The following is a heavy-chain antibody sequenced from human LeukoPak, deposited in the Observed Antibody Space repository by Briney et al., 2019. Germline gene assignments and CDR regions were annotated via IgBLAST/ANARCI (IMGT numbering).Heavy chain of an antibody. J-gene: IGHJ4*02. V-gene: IGHV4-59*01. Sequence: SETLSLTCTVSGGSISSFYWSWIRQPPGTGLEWIGYIYNSGSTNYNPSLKSRVTISVDTSKNQFSLKLSSVTAADTAVYYCARAFLAVAGTRGGLDYFDYWGQGTLVTVSS. CDR1: GGSISSFY. CDR2: IYNSGST. CDR3: ARAFLAVAGTRGGLDYFDY. D-gene: IGHD6-19*01.